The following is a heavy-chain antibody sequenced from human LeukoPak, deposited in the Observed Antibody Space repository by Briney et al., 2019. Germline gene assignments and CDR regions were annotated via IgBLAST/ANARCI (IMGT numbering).Heavy chain of an antibody. CDR1: DFSFRSYW. CDR3: ARGLPIYNIDSRRARLTPFDY. CDR2: IKVDGSER. J-gene: IGHJ4*02. D-gene: IGHD2/OR15-2a*01. V-gene: IGHV3-7*03. Sequence: GGSLRLSCAASDFSFRSYWMSWVRQSPGRGLEWVANIKVDGSERYYVDSVKGRFTISRDNAKNLLYLQMNSLRAEDTAVYYCARGLPIYNIDSRRARLTPFDYWGQGTLVTVSS.